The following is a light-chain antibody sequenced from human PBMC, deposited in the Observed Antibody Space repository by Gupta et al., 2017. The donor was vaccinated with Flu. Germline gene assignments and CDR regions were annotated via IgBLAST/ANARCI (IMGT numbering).Light chain of an antibody. V-gene: IGKV1-5*03. CDR1: QSISGW. CDR2: QAS. Sequence: STLSASVGDRVTITCRASQSISGWLAWYQQKPGRAPKLLIYQASILESGVPSRFSGTGYGTEFTLTISCRQPDDFATYYCQQYNSYSGYSFGQGTKLEIK. CDR3: QQYNSYSGYS. J-gene: IGKJ2*03.